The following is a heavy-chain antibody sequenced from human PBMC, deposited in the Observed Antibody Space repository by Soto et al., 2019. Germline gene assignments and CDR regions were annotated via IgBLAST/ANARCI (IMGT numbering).Heavy chain of an antibody. CDR3: ARDLWGYCGTDCYPLDV. J-gene: IGHJ6*02. Sequence: PSETLSLTCAVYGGSFSGYYWSWIRQHPGKGLEWIGYIYYSGSTYYNPSLKSRVTISVDTSKNQFSLKLSSVTAADTAVYYCARDLWGYCGTDCYPLDVWGQGTTVTVSS. CDR1: GGSFSGYY. D-gene: IGHD2-21*02. V-gene: IGHV4-31*11. CDR2: IYYSGST.